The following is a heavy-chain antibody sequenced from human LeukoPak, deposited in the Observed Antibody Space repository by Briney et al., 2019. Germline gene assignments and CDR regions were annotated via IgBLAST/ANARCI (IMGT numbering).Heavy chain of an antibody. CDR3: ARDPYYYDSSGGPAFDY. CDR1: GFTFSSYW. V-gene: IGHV3-7*01. Sequence: TGGSLRLSCAASGFTFSSYWMSWVRQAPGKGLEWVANIKQDGSEKYYVDSVKGRFTISRDNAKNSLYLQMNSLRAEDTAVYYCARDPYYYDSSGGPAFDYWGQGTLVTVSS. CDR2: IKQDGSEK. J-gene: IGHJ4*02. D-gene: IGHD3-22*01.